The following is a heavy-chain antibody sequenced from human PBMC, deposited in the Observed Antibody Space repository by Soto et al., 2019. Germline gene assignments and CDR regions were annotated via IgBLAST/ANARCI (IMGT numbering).Heavy chain of an antibody. CDR1: GFTFSSYS. CDR3: AGGGLGENHSKNRNILPDYYYYYGMDV. V-gene: IGHV3-48*02. D-gene: IGHD3-16*01. CDR2: ISSSSSTI. J-gene: IGHJ6*02. Sequence: EVQLVESGGGLVQPGGSLRLSCAASGFTFSSYSMNWVRQAPGKGLEWVSYISSSSSTIYYADSVKGRFTISRDNAKNSLYLQMNSLRDEDTAVYYCAGGGLGENHSKNRNILPDYYYYYGMDVWGQGTTVTVSS.